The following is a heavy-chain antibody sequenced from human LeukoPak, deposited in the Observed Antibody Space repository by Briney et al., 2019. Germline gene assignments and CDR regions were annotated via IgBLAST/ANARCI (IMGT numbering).Heavy chain of an antibody. CDR2: FDPEDGET. J-gene: IGHJ4*02. D-gene: IGHD1-26*01. V-gene: IGHV1-24*01. CDR3: ARVKYSGSYYFDY. CDR1: GYTLTELS. Sequence: ASVSVSCKVSGYTLTELSMHWVRQAPGKGLEWMGGFDPEDGETIYAQKFQGRVTMTEDTSTDTAYMELSSLRSEDTAVNYCARVKYSGSYYFDYWGQGTLVTVSS.